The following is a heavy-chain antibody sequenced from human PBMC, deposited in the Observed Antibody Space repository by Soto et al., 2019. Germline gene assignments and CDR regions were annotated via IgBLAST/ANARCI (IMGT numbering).Heavy chain of an antibody. V-gene: IGHV1-2*02. CDR2: INPKSAAT. CDR3: ARIKWGLDYYNGMDV. Sequence: ASVKVSCKASGYSVSDYFIQWVRQAPGQGLEWVAWINPKSAATNYAKKFQGRVSLTWDTSFSTACMELTRLRPDDTAVYYCARIKWGLDYYNGMDVWGQGTTVTVSS. D-gene: IGHD1-26*01. CDR1: GYSVSDYF. J-gene: IGHJ6*02.